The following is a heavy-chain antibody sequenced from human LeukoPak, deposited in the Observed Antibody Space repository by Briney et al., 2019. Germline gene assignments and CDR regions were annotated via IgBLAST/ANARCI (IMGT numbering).Heavy chain of an antibody. V-gene: IGHV1-69*04. J-gene: IGHJ5*02. CDR1: GRTFSSYA. Sequence: GASVKVSCKASGRTFSSYAISWVRQAPGQGLEWMGRIIPILGIANYAQKFQGRITITADKSTSTAYMELSSRRSEDRALYYYAADLRYFNWLSPNWFGPWGQGKRVTVSS. CDR3: AADLRYFNWLSPNWFGP. CDR2: IIPILGIA. D-gene: IGHD3-9*01.